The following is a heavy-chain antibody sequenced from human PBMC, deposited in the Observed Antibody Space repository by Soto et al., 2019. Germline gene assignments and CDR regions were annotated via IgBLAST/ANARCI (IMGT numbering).Heavy chain of an antibody. Sequence: GGSLRLSFAASPFTFNNYAMSWVRQDPGKGLEWVSGIGGSGRTTYYADSVKGRFTISRDNANNTLFLQMNSLRAEDTAVYYCAKSRYSDSSGDFYDYWGQGTLVTFSS. J-gene: IGHJ4*02. D-gene: IGHD3-22*01. CDR2: IGGSGRTT. CDR1: PFTFNNYA. V-gene: IGHV3-23*01. CDR3: AKSRYSDSSGDFYDY.